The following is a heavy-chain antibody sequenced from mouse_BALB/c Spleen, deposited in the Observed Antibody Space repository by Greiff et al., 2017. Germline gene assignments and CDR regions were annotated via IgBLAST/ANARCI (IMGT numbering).Heavy chain of an antibody. CDR1: GFTFTEYY. CDR3: ARDIDYYGSSYFDY. V-gene: IGHV7-3*02. Sequence: DVKLVESGGGLVKPGGSLRLSCATSGFTFTEYYMSWVRQTPGKALEWLGFIRNKTNGYTKEYSESVKGRFTISRDASLSLLYLQMDTLRDDDSATYDCARDIDYYGSSYFDYWGQGTTLTVSA. J-gene: IGHJ2*01. CDR2: IRNKTNGYTK. D-gene: IGHD1-1*01.